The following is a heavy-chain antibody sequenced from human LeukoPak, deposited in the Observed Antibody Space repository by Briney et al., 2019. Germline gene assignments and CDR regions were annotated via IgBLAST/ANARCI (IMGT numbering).Heavy chain of an antibody. CDR1: GYTFTGYY. J-gene: IGHJ6*02. Sequence: ASVKVSFKASGYTFTGYYMHWVRHAPGQGLERMGWINPNSGGTNYAQTFQGRGTMTRDTSISTAYMELRRLRSDDTAVYHCARVNDSSGYTYFYYYGMDVWGQGTTVTVSS. V-gene: IGHV1-2*02. D-gene: IGHD3-22*01. CDR2: INPNSGGT. CDR3: ARVNDSSGYTYFYYYGMDV.